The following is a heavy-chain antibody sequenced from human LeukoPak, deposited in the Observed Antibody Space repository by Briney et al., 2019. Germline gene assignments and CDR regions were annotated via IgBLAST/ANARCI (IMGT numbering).Heavy chain of an antibody. CDR3: ARIFMRINYYDSSGSAFDI. V-gene: IGHV1-46*01. J-gene: IGHJ3*02. CDR1: GYTFTSYY. Sequence: ASVKVSCKASGYTFTSYYMHWVRQAPGQGLEWMGIINPSGGSTSYAQEFQGRVTMTRDTSTSTVYMELSSLRSEDTAVYYCARIFMRINYYDSSGSAFDIWGQGTMVTVSS. D-gene: IGHD3-22*01. CDR2: INPSGGST.